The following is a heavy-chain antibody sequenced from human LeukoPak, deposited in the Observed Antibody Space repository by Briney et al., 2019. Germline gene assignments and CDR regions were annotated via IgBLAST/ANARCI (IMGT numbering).Heavy chain of an antibody. CDR2: INHSGST. Sequence: PSETLSLTCAVYGGSFSGYYWSWIRQPPGKGLEWIGEINHSGSTNYNPSLKSRVTISVDTSKNQFSLKLTSVTAADTAVYYCARGVSLGYCSSTSSYNDRFDPWGQGTLVTVSS. CDR3: ARGVSLGYCSSTSSYNDRFDP. D-gene: IGHD2-2*02. J-gene: IGHJ5*02. V-gene: IGHV4-34*01. CDR1: GGSFSGYY.